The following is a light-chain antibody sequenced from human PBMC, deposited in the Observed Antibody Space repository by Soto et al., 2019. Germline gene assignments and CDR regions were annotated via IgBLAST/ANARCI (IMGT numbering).Light chain of an antibody. V-gene: IGLV1-51*01. CDR2: DND. CDR3: GTWDSSLSVV. Sequence: QSVLTQPPSVSAAPGQKVTISCSGSSSNIGNNYVFWYQQFPGTAPKLLIYDNDKRPSGIPDRFFGSKSGTSATLGITGLQTGDEADYYCGTWDSSLSVVFGGGTKLTVL. J-gene: IGLJ2*01. CDR1: SSNIGNNY.